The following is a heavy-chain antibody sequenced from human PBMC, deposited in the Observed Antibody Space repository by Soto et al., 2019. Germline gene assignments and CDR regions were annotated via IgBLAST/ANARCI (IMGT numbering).Heavy chain of an antibody. CDR2: IYYSGST. V-gene: IGHV4-30-4*01. CDR1: GGSISSGDYY. Sequence: QVQLQESGPGLVKPSQTLSLTCTVSGGSISSGDYYWSWIRQPPGKGLECIGYIYYSGSTYYNPSLKSRVTISVDTSKNQFSLKLSSVTAADTAVYYCARDRGCTNGVCYRYYYYYGMDVWGQGTTVTVSS. CDR3: ARDRGCTNGVCYRYYYYYGMDV. D-gene: IGHD2-8*01. J-gene: IGHJ6*02.